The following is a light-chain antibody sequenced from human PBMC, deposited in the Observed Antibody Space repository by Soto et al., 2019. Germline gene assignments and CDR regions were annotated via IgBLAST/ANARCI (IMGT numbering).Light chain of an antibody. J-gene: IGLJ1*01. Sequence: QSVLTQPPSASGTPGQRVTISCAGGSSNIGSNSVNWYQQLPGTAPKLLIYGSNQRPSGVPDRFSGSKSGTSASLAISGLQSEDEADYYCAAWDDSLNGYFFGTGTKVTVL. V-gene: IGLV1-44*01. CDR1: SSNIGSNS. CDR3: AAWDDSLNGYF. CDR2: GSN.